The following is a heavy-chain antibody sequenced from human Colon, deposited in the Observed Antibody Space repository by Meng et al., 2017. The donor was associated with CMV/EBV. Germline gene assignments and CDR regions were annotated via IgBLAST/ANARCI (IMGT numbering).Heavy chain of an antibody. J-gene: IGHJ4*02. V-gene: IGHV4-39*01. CDR3: ARRLGYEFDS. D-gene: IGHD5-12*01. CDR1: GGSINNSSHF. CDR2: VYYTGST. Sequence: SEPLSLTCTVSGGSINNSSHFWGWIRQPPTKGLEWIGSVYYTGSTYYNPSLKSRVTISVDTSKNQFSLKVTSVTAADTAVFYCARRLGYEFDSWGQGTLVTVSS.